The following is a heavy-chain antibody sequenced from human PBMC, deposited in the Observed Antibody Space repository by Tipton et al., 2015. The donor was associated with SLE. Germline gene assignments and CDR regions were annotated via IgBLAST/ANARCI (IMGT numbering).Heavy chain of an antibody. V-gene: IGHV4-34*01. Sequence: LRLSCAASGFTFSSYSMNWVRQAPGKGLEWIGEINHSGSTNYNPSLKSRVTISVDTSKNQFSLKLSSVTAADTAVYYCARDNNVIAVAGGGWFDPWGQGTLVTVSS. D-gene: IGHD6-19*01. CDR3: ARDNNVIAVAGGGWFDP. CDR1: GFTFSSYS. J-gene: IGHJ5*02. CDR2: INHSGST.